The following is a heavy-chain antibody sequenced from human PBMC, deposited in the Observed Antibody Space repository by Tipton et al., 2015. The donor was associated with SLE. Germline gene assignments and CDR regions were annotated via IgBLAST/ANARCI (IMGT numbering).Heavy chain of an antibody. V-gene: IGHV4-39*07. CDR2: IYYSGST. D-gene: IGHD6-13*01. Sequence: TLSLTCTVSGGSISSSSYYWGWIRQPPGKGLEWIGSIYYSGSTNYNTTLKSRVTISVDTSKNQFSLKLSSVTAADTAVYYCARRGQQLTTSYYYYYYMDVWGKGTTVTVSS. J-gene: IGHJ6*03. CDR3: ARRGQQLTTSYYYYYYMDV. CDR1: GGSISSSSYY.